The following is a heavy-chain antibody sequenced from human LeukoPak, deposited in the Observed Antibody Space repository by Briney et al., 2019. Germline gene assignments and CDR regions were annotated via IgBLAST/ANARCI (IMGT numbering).Heavy chain of an antibody. CDR2: ISGGGSYT. Sequence: GGSLRLSCAASGFTFRNYGMTWVRQAPGEGLKWVAVISGGGSYTNYADSVKGRFTISRDNSKNTLYLRMNSLRAEDTAVYYCAKGYGWEASYYYYYMDVWGKGTTVTVSS. CDR1: GFTFRNYG. D-gene: IGHD1-26*01. V-gene: IGHV3-23*01. CDR3: AKGYGWEASYYYYYMDV. J-gene: IGHJ6*03.